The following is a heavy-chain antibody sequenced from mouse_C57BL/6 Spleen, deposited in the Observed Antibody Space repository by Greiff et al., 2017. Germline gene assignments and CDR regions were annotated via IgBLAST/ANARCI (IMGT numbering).Heavy chain of an antibody. J-gene: IGHJ2*01. CDR2: INPNNGGT. D-gene: IGHD2-1*01. V-gene: IGHV1-26*01. CDR1: GYTFTDYY. Sequence: VQLQQSGPELVKPGASVKISCKASGYTFTDYYMNWVKQSHGKSLEWIGDINPNNGGTSYNQKFKGKATLTVDKSSSTAYMELRSLTSEDSAVYYCARGEVYPGDYWGQGTTLTVSS. CDR3: ARGEVYPGDY.